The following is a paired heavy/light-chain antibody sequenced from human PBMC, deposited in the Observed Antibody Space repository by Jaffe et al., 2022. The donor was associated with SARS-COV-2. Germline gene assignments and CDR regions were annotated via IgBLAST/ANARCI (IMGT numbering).Light chain of an antibody. CDR1: ALPKKY. CDR3: YSTDSSGNHRV. J-gene: IGLJ2*01. V-gene: IGLV3-10*01. Sequence: SYELTQPPSVSVSPGQTARITCSGDALPKKYAYWYQQKSGQAPVLVISEDSKRPSGIPERFSGSSSGTMATLTISGAQVEDEADYYCYSTDSSGNHRVFGGGTQLTVL. CDR2: EDS.
Heavy chain of an antibody. J-gene: IGHJ4*02. CDR1: GFIFSSSS. D-gene: IGHD3-3*01. Sequence: EVQLVESGGGLVQPGGSLRLSCAASGFIFSSSSMTWVRQAPGKGLEWVANIKQDGSEKYYVDSVKGRFTISRDNAKNSLYLQMSSLRADDTAVYYCARDFGVVGSEGLDYWGQGTLVAVSS. CDR2: IKQDGSEK. CDR3: ARDFGVVGSEGLDY. V-gene: IGHV3-7*01.